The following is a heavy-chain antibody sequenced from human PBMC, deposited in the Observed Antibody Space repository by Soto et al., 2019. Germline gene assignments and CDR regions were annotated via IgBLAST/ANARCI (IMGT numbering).Heavy chain of an antibody. V-gene: IGHV1-2*02. J-gene: IGHJ5*02. D-gene: IGHD1-26*01. CDR3: AREAERDSWFDP. CDR1: GYTFTGYY. Sequence: ASVKVSCKASGYTFTGYYMHWVRQAPGQGLEWMGWINPNSGGTNYAQKFQGRVTMTRDTSISTAYMELSRLRSDDTAVYYCAREAERDSWFDPWGQGTLVTVPS. CDR2: INPNSGGT.